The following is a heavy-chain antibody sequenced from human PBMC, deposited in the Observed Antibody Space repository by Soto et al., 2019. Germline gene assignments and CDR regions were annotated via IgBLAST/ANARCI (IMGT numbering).Heavy chain of an antibody. J-gene: IGHJ6*02. D-gene: IGHD3-9*01. CDR3: ARVHDSLDSPPRSPQFYYAMVV. CDR1: DGYVSSSSYS. CDR2: IHHSGST. V-gene: IGHV4-61*01. Sequence: ASETLSLTCTVSDGYVSSSSYSWSWIRQPPGKGLEWIGHIHHSGSTKYNPSLESRFTISADTSKHQLSLRLKSVTAADTAVYYCARVHDSLDSPPRSPQFYYAMVVWG.